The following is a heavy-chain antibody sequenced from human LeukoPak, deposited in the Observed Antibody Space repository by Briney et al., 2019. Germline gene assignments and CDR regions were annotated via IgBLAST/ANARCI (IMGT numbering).Heavy chain of an antibody. Sequence: PGGSLRLSCAASGFTVSSNYMIWVRQAPGKRMEWVSVLYTGGNTHHADSVKGRFTISRDNAKNTLYLQMNSLRAEDTAVYYCASKAGYCSSTSCWDIFDYWGQGTLVTVSS. D-gene: IGHD2-2*01. CDR2: LYTGGNT. V-gene: IGHV3-66*01. J-gene: IGHJ4*02. CDR3: ASKAGYCSSTSCWDIFDY. CDR1: GFTVSSNY.